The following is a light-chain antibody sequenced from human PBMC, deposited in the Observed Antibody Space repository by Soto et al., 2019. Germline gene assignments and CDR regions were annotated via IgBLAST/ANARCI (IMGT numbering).Light chain of an antibody. CDR2: QVT. Sequence: QSVLTQPASVSGSLGQSITISCTGTTRDIAGYNYISWYQQLPGKAPKLMIYQVTIRPSGISNRFSGSKSGNTASLTISGLQAEDEADYYCTSFTPNDTGLFGTGTNVTVL. CDR1: TRDIAGYNY. V-gene: IGLV2-14*01. CDR3: TSFTPNDTGL. J-gene: IGLJ1*01.